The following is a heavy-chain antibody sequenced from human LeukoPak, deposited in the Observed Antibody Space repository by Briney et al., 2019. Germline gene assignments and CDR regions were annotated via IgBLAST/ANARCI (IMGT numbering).Heavy chain of an antibody. CDR3: AALDNGRDY. CDR1: GFTFSSYG. V-gene: IGHV3-74*01. D-gene: IGHD1-14*01. Sequence: PGGSLRLSCAASGFTFSSYGMHWVRHAPGKGLVWVSRIKRDGSSPAYADSVKGRFTISRDNAKNTLYLQMNSLRAEDTAVYYCAALDNGRDYWGQGTLVTVSS. CDR2: IKRDGSSP. J-gene: IGHJ4*02.